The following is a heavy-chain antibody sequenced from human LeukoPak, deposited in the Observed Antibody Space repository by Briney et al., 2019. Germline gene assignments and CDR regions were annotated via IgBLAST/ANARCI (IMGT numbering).Heavy chain of an antibody. CDR1: GFTFSSYA. CDR2: ISGSGGST. CDR3: AKDVSGNAYYYYGVDV. J-gene: IGHJ6*02. Sequence: GGSLRLSCAASGFTFSSYAMSWVRQAPGKGLEWVSAISGSGGSTYYADSVKGRFTISRDNSKNTLYLQMNSLRAEDTAVYYCAKDVSGNAYYYYGVDVWGQGTTVTVSS. V-gene: IGHV3-23*01. D-gene: IGHD1-1*01.